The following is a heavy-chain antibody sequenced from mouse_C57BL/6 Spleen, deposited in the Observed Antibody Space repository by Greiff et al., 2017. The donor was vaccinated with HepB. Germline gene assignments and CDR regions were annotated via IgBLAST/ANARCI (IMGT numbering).Heavy chain of an antibody. CDR3: ARGDWDGFAD. Sequence: QVQLQQSGPELVKPGASVKISCKASGYAFSSSWMNWVKQRPGKGLEWIGRIYPGDGDTNYNGKFKGKATLTADKSSSTAYMQLSSLTSEDSAVYFCARGDWDGFADWGQGTLVTVSA. J-gene: IGHJ3*01. CDR1: GYAFSSSW. D-gene: IGHD4-1*01. V-gene: IGHV1-82*01. CDR2: IYPGDGDT.